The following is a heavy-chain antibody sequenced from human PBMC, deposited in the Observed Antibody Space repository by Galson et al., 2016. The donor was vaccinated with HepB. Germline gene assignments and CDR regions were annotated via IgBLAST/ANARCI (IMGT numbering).Heavy chain of an antibody. Sequence: QSGAEVKKPGESLRISCQGSEYNFTTNWIAWVRQMPGKGLEWMGIIYPRDSHTRYSPSFQGQVTISTDKSINPAYLQWSSLKASDTAIYFCARGSEEHFVRVGDPNYYYGLDVWGQGTTVTVSS. J-gene: IGHJ6*02. D-gene: IGHD1-26*01. CDR3: ARGSEEHFVRVGDPNYYYGLDV. CDR2: IYPRDSHT. CDR1: EYNFTTNW. V-gene: IGHV5-51*01.